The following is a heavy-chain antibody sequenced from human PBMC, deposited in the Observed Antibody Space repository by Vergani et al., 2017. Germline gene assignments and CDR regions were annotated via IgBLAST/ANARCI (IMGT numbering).Heavy chain of an antibody. CDR1: RGTFSSYA. Sequence: QVQLVQSGAEVKKPGASVKVSCKASRGTFSSYAISWVRQAPGQGLEWMGRIIPILGIANYAQKFQGRVTITADKSTSTAYMELSSLRSEDTAVYYCARDRLTGYYYYYGMDVWGQGTTVTVSS. J-gene: IGHJ6*02. CDR3: ARDRLTGYYYYYGMDV. D-gene: IGHD3-9*01. V-gene: IGHV1-69*04. CDR2: IIPILGIA.